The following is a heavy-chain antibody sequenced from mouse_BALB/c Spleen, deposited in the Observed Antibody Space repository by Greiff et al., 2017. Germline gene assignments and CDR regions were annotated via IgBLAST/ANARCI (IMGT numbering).Heavy chain of an antibody. J-gene: IGHJ4*01. V-gene: IGHV1-12*01. CDR2: IYPGNGDT. CDR3: ARWAYYGNYGYAMDY. Sequence: LQQPGAELVKPGASVKMSCKASGYTFTSYNMHWVKQTPGQGLEWIGAIYPGNGDTSYNQKFKGKATLTADKSSSTAYMQLSSLTSEDSAVYYCARWAYYGNYGYAMDYWGQGTSVTVSS. CDR1: GYTFTSYN. D-gene: IGHD2-10*01.